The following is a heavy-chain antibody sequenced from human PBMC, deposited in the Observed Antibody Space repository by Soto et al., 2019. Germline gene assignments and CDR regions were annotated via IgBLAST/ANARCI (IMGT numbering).Heavy chain of an antibody. CDR2: INAGNGNT. CDR3: GASTTSHHAYYMDV. CDR1: GYTFTSYA. J-gene: IGHJ6*03. D-gene: IGHD1-26*01. V-gene: IGHV1-3*01. Sequence: ASVKVSCKASGYTFTSYAMHWVRQAPGQRLEWMGWINAGNGNTKYSQKFQGRVTITRDTSASTAYMELSSLRSEDTAVYYCGASTTSHHAYYMDVWGKGTTVTVSS.